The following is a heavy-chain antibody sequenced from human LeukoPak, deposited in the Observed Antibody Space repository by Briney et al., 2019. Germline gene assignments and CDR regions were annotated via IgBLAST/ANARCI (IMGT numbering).Heavy chain of an antibody. CDR3: ARDVGADF. D-gene: IGHD1-26*01. V-gene: IGHV3-48*04. Sequence: GGSLRLSCAAPGITFSNYNMNWVRQAPGKGLQWVSYISDSGTTVDYADSVKGRFSISRDNTENSLYLQMNSLRVEDTGFYYCARDVGADFWGQGTLVTVSS. CDR1: GITFSNYN. J-gene: IGHJ4*02. CDR2: ISDSGTTV.